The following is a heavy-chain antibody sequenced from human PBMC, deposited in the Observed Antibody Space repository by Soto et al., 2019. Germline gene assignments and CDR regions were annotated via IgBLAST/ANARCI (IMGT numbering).Heavy chain of an antibody. V-gene: IGHV1-46*03. CDR3: ARDQEPSTLYYDYYYMDV. J-gene: IGHJ6*03. CDR1: GYTFTSYY. Sequence: QVQLVQSRAEVKKPGASVTVSCTASGYTFTSYYIHWVRQAPGQGLEWMGIINPSGGSTSYAQKFQGRVTMTRDTSTSTVYMEVSGLRSEDTAVYYCARDQEPSTLYYDYYYMDVWGKGTTVTVSS. CDR2: INPSGGST.